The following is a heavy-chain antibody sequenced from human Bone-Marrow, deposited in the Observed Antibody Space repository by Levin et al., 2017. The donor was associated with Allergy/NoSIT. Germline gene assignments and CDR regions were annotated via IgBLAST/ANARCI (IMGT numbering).Heavy chain of an antibody. D-gene: IGHD1-14*01. CDR1: GGSLSTFY. CDR3: ARDYPDPTRRRWYFDL. J-gene: IGHJ2*01. Sequence: SETLSLTCAVSGGSLSTFYWSWIRQSPGKGLEWMGEINHRGSTNYNASLESRITISVDMANNQISLRLTSVTAADTGVYYCARDYPDPTRRRWYFDLWGRGTLVTVSS. V-gene: IGHV4-34*01. CDR2: INHRGST.